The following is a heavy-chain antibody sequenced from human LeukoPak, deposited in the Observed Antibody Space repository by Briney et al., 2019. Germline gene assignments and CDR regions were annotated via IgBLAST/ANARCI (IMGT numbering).Heavy chain of an antibody. Sequence: PGGSLRLSCAASGFTFSSYSMNWVRQAPGKGLEWVSSISSSSSYIYYADSVKGRFTISRDNAKNSLYLQMNSLRAEDTAVYYGARSGAIRGSGWYYFDYWGQGTLVTVSS. CDR2: ISSSSSYI. CDR1: GFTFSSYS. CDR3: ARSGAIRGSGWYYFDY. J-gene: IGHJ4*02. V-gene: IGHV3-21*01. D-gene: IGHD6-19*01.